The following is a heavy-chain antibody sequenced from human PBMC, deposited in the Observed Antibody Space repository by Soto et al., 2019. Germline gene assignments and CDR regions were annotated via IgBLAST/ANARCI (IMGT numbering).Heavy chain of an antibody. D-gene: IGHD1-1*01. CDR1: GFSLSNARMG. Sequence: QVTLKESGPVLVKPTETLTLTCTVSGFSLSNARMGVSWIRQPPGKALEWLAHIFSNDEKSSSTSLKSRLTISKDTSKSQVVLTMTNMDPVDTATYYCARMEGYNWNLASGMDVWGQGTTVTVSS. CDR2: IFSNDEK. J-gene: IGHJ6*02. V-gene: IGHV2-26*01. CDR3: ARMEGYNWNLASGMDV.